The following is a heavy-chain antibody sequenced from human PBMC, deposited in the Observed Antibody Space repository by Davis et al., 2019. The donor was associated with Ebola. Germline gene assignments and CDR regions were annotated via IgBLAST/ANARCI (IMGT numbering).Heavy chain of an antibody. CDR3: ARSSYSWYFSGMDV. CDR2: INTNTGNP. CDR1: GYTFTSYG. Sequence: ASVKVSCKASGYTFTSYGITWVRQAPGQGLEWMGWINTNTGNPTFAQGFTGRFVFSLDTSVSTAYLQISSLKAEDTAVYYCARSSYSWYFSGMDVWGKGTTVTVSS. V-gene: IGHV7-4-1*02. D-gene: IGHD6-13*01. J-gene: IGHJ6*04.